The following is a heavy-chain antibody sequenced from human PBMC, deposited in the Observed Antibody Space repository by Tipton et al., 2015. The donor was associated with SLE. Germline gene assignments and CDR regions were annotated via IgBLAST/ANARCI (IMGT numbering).Heavy chain of an antibody. CDR1: GGSFSGYY. D-gene: IGHD6-19*01. CDR3: ARGLSRRYSSACYVY. J-gene: IGHJ4*02. V-gene: IGHV4-34*01. Sequence: TLSLTCAVYGGSFSGYYWNWIRKPPGKGLEWIGEINHSGSTNYNSPLKSRVTISIDTSKNQFSLKLSSVTAADTAVYFCARGLSRRYSSACYVYWGQGTLVTVS. CDR2: INHSGST.